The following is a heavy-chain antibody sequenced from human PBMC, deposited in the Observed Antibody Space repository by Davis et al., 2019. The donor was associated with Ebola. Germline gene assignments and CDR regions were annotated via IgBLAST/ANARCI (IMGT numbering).Heavy chain of an antibody. J-gene: IGHJ6*02. Sequence: GESLKISCAASGFTFSSYWMHWVRQAPRKGLVWVSRISTDGGSTSYADSVKGRFTISRDNAKNTRYLQMHSQRAEDTAVYYCARNPGGANGMDVWGQGTTVTVSS. V-gene: IGHV3-74*01. CDR2: ISTDGGST. CDR3: ARNPGGANGMDV. D-gene: IGHD1-26*01. CDR1: GFTFSSYW.